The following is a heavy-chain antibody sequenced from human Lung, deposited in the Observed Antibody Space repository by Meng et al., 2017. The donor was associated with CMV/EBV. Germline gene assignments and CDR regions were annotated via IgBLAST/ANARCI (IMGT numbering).Heavy chain of an antibody. CDR1: GGSISSSSYY. D-gene: IGHD5-24*01. Sequence: QLQLQESGPGLVQPLETLSLTCSVSGGSISSSSYYWGWIRQSPGKGLEWIGSIYFSGNTYYNPSLKSRVTMSVGTAQNKFSLTLRSVTAADTAVYYCVTETGYNYDNWGQGALVTVSS. J-gene: IGHJ4*02. CDR2: IYFSGNT. V-gene: IGHV4-39*07. CDR3: VTETGYNYDN.